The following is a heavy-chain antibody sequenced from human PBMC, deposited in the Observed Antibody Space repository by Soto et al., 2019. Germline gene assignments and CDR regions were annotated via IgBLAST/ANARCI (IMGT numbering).Heavy chain of an antibody. Sequence: QVQLVESGGGVVQPGRSLRLSCAASGFTFSSYGMHWVRQAPGKGLEWVAVIWYDGSNKYYADSVKGRFTISRDNSKNTLYLQMNSLRAEDTAVYYCARDFWSGYSNDDWYFDLWGRGTLVTVSS. CDR3: ARDFWSGYSNDDWYFDL. D-gene: IGHD3-3*01. V-gene: IGHV3-33*01. CDR1: GFTFSSYG. J-gene: IGHJ2*01. CDR2: IWYDGSNK.